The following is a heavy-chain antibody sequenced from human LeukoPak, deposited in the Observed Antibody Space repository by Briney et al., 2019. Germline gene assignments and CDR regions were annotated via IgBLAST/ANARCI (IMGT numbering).Heavy chain of an antibody. V-gene: IGHV4-59*08. CDR2: ISDIGSI. J-gene: IGHJ4*02. Sequence: SETMSLTCTVSGGSISSYYCSWIRQPPGKGLEWIAYISDIGSINYNPSLKSRVTISLDTSKNQFSLKLSSVTAADTAVYYCAGHHPRNTVDFWGQGTLGTVSS. CDR1: GGSISSYY. D-gene: IGHD2-8*02. CDR3: AGHHPRNTVDF.